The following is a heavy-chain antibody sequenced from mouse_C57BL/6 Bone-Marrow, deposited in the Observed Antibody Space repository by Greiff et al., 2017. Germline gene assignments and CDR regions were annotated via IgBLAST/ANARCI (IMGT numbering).Heavy chain of an antibody. CDR3: ARSYYGSSYRAMDY. D-gene: IGHD1-1*01. V-gene: IGHV7-3*01. CDR2: IRNKANGYTT. J-gene: IGHJ4*01. CDR1: GFTFTDYY. Sequence: EVMLVESGGGLVQPGGSLSLSCAASGFTFTDYYMSWVRQPPGKALEWLGFIRNKANGYTTEYSASVKGRFTISRDNSQSILYLQMNAQRAEDSATYYCARSYYGSSYRAMDYWGQGPSVTVSS.